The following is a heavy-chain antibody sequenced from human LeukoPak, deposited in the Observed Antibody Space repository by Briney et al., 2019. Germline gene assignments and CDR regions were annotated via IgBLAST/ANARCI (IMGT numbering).Heavy chain of an antibody. Sequence: ASVKVSCKASGYTFTSYGISWVRQAPGQGLEWMGWISAYNGNTNYAQKLQGRVTITTDTSTSTAYMELRSLRSDDTAVYYCARVPSGRPTYYFDYWGQGTLVTVSS. J-gene: IGHJ4*02. D-gene: IGHD6-19*01. CDR3: ARVPSGRPTYYFDY. CDR2: ISAYNGNT. CDR1: GYTFTSYG. V-gene: IGHV1-18*01.